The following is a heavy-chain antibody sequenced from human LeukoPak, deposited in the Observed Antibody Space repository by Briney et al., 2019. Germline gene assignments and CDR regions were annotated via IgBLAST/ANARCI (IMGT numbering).Heavy chain of an antibody. J-gene: IGHJ4*02. Sequence: SETLSLTXTVSGGSIGSSTFHWGWIGQPPGKGLEWIGSIYYSGSTYYNPSLKSRVTISVDTSKNQFSLKLTSVTAADTAVYYCTRSGTMVVMRPMYYWGREPWSPSPQ. CDR2: IYYSGST. V-gene: IGHV4-39*01. CDR3: TRSGTMVVMRPMYY. CDR1: GGSIGSSTFH. D-gene: IGHD4-23*01.